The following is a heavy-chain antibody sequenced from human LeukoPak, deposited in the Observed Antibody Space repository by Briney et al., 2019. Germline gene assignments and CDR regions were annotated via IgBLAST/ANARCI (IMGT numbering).Heavy chain of an antibody. CDR1: GFTFSSYG. D-gene: IGHD3-22*01. Sequence: GGSLRLSCAASGFTFSSYGMHWVRQAPGKGLEWVALIRYDGSNKYYADSVKGRFTISRDNSKNTLYLQMNSLRAEDTAVYYCAKDWHYYDSSGYYPDYWGQGTLVTVSS. J-gene: IGHJ4*02. V-gene: IGHV3-30*02. CDR3: AKDWHYYDSSGYYPDY. CDR2: IRYDGSNK.